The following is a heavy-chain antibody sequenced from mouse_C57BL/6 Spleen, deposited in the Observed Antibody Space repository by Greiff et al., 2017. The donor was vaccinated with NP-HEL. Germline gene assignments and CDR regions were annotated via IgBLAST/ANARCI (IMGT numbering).Heavy chain of an antibody. Sequence: QVQLQQSGAELARPGASVKLSCKASGYTFPSYGISWVKQRTGQGLEWIGEIYPRSGNTYYNEKFKGKATLTAAKSSSTAYMELRSLTSEDSAVYYCAPITTVVATDWYFDVWGTGTTVTVSS. CDR2: IYPRSGNT. J-gene: IGHJ1*03. D-gene: IGHD1-1*01. CDR1: GYTFPSYG. V-gene: IGHV1-81*01. CDR3: APITTVVATDWYFDV.